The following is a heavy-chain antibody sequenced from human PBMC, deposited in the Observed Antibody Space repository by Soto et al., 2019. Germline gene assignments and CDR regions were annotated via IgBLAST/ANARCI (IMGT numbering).Heavy chain of an antibody. Sequence: GGSLRLSCAASGFTFSTYQFNWVRQAPGRGLEWISYISVSGNIIKYADSLKGRFTISRDNAENSLHLHMSSVRVDDTALYFCVRDTMRASAAASLDYWGQGRQVGVSS. CDR3: VRDTMRASAAASLDY. D-gene: IGHD6-13*01. CDR2: ISVSGNII. V-gene: IGHV3-48*03. J-gene: IGHJ4*02. CDR1: GFTFSTYQ.